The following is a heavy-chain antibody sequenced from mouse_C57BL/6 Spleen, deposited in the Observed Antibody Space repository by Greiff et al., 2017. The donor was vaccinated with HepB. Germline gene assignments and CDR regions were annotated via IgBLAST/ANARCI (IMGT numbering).Heavy chain of an antibody. D-gene: IGHD1-1*01. J-gene: IGHJ2*01. CDR2: ISYDGSN. V-gene: IGHV3-6*01. CDR1: GYSITSGYY. CDR3: ARRRFYGIDY. Sequence: EVQVVESGPGLVKPSQSLSLTCSVTGYSITSGYYWNWIRQFPGNKLEWMGYISYDGSNNYNPSLKNRISITRDTSKNQFFLKLNSVTTEDTATYYCARRRFYGIDYWGQGTTLTVSS.